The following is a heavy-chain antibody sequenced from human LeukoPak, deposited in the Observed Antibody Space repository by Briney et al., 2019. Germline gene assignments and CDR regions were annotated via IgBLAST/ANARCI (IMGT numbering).Heavy chain of an antibody. J-gene: IGHJ4*02. CDR1: GYIFLNYG. D-gene: IGHD6-13*01. V-gene: IGHV1-18*01. CDR2: SSPYSGNT. CDR3: ARTSGVSAAGSPYYFDY. Sequence: ASVKVSCKASGYIFLNYGISWVGQAPGQGLAWVGWSSPYSGNTDYTERLQGRVTMTTDTSTTTAFMELRSLRSDDTAVYYCARTSGVSAAGSPYYFDYWGQGTLVTVSS.